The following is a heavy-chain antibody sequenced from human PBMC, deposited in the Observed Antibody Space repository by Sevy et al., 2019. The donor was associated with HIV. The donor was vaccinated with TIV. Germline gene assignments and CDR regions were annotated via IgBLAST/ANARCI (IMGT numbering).Heavy chain of an antibody. Sequence: ASVKVSCKASGYTFTSYAMHWVRQAPGQRLEWMGWINAGNGNTKYSQKFQGRVTITRDTSASTAYMELSGLRSEDTAVYYCARGYYDSSGYYYYYYGMDVWGQGTTVTVSS. CDR3: ARGYYDSSGYYYYYYGMDV. D-gene: IGHD3-22*01. V-gene: IGHV1-3*01. CDR2: INAGNGNT. CDR1: GYTFTSYA. J-gene: IGHJ6*02.